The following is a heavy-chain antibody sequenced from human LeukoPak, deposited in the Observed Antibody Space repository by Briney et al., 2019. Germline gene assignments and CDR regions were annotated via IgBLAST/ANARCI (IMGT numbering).Heavy chain of an antibody. CDR2: ISYDGSNK. CDR1: GFTFSSYG. V-gene: IGHV3-30*18. D-gene: IGHD1-26*01. J-gene: IGHJ4*02. CDR3: AKDYSGSSPGG. Sequence: PGRSLRLSCAASGFTFSSYGMHWVRQAPGKGLEWVAVISYDGSNKYYADSVKGRFTISRDNSKNTLYLQTNSLRAEDTAVYYCAKDYSGSSPGGWGQGTLVTVSS.